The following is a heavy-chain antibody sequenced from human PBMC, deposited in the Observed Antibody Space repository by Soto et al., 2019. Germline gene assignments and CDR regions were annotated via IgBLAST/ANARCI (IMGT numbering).Heavy chain of an antibody. J-gene: IGHJ4*02. V-gene: IGHV3-66*01. CDR2: IYSGGAT. CDR1: GFTVSNNY. D-gene: IGHD1-1*01. CDR3: ARDGTYNWV. Sequence: EVQLVESGGGLVQPGGSLRLSCAASGFTVSNNYMRWVRQAPGKGLEWVSLIYSGGATYYADSVKGRFTISRDNSKNTLYLQMNSLRAEDTAVYSCARDGTYNWVGGQGILVTVSS.